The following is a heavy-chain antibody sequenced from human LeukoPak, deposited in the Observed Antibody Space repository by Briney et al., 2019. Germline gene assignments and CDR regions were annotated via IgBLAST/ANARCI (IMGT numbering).Heavy chain of an antibody. CDR2: IKQDVSEK. Sequence: GGSLRLSCAASGFTFMTYWMSWVRQAPGKGLEWVANIKQDVSEKYYVDSVKGRFTISRDNAKNSLYLQMNSLRAEDTAVYYCAKAPSLGYPDAFDIWGQGTMVTVSS. CDR3: AKAPSLGYPDAFDI. J-gene: IGHJ3*02. CDR1: GFTFMTYW. D-gene: IGHD1-1*01. V-gene: IGHV3-7*01.